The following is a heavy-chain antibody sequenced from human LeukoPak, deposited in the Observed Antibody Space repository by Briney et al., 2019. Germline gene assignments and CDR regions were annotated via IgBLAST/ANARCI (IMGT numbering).Heavy chain of an antibody. Sequence: GGSLRLSCAASGFTFSSYSMNWVRQAPGKGLEWVSYISSSSSTIYYADSVKGRFTISRDNAKNSLYLQMNSLRAEDTAVYYCARATSEGDFWSGLSYYYYYYMDVWGKGTTVTVSS. CDR2: ISSSSSTI. V-gene: IGHV3-48*04. D-gene: IGHD3-3*01. CDR1: GFTFSSYS. CDR3: ARATSEGDFWSGLSYYYYYYMDV. J-gene: IGHJ6*03.